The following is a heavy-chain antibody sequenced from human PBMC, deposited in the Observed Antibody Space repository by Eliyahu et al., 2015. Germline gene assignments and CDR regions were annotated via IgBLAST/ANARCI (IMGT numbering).Heavy chain of an antibody. CDR1: GFTXSSXS. J-gene: IGHJ6*02. V-gene: IGHV3-21*01. D-gene: IGHD3-10*01. Sequence: EVQLVESGGGLVKPGGSLRLSCAASGFTXSSXSMNXVRQAPGKGLXWVSSISSSSSYIYYADSVKGRFTISRDNAKNSLYLQMNSLRAEDTAVYYCARDRDYGSGMDYYGMDVWGQGTTVTVSS. CDR3: ARDRDYGSGMDYYGMDV. CDR2: ISSSSSYI.